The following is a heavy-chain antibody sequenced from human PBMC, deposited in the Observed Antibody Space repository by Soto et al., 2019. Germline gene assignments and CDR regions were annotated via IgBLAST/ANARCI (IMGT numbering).Heavy chain of an antibody. CDR3: VRSGXARLLRHSWFDX. V-gene: IGHV3-21*01. CDR2: ITTSSAYI. Sequence: EVQLVESGGGLVKPGGSLRLSCAASGFTFNTYDMNWVRQAPGKGLEWVSSITTSSAYIYYADSLKGRIXXXRDXAKXXXXXXXXXXXXEXTAVXXCVRSGXARLLRHSWFDXWGQXXL. CDR1: GFTFNTYD. J-gene: IGHJ5*02. D-gene: IGHD2-21*01.